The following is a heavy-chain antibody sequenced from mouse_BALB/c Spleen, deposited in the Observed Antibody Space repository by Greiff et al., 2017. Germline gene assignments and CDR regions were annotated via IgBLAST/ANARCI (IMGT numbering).Heavy chain of an antibody. Sequence: VQLKESGAELVKPGASVKLSCTASGFNIKDTYMHWVKQRPEQGLEWIGRIDPANGNTKYDPKFQGKATITADTSSNTAYLQLSSLTSEDTAVYYCARDGITTVVLDYWGQGTTLTVSS. J-gene: IGHJ2*01. D-gene: IGHD1-1*01. V-gene: IGHV14-3*02. CDR2: IDPANGNT. CDR3: ARDGITTVVLDY. CDR1: GFNIKDTY.